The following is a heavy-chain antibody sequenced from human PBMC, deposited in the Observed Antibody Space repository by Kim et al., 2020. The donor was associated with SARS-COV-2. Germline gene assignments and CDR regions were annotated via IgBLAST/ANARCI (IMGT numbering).Heavy chain of an antibody. CDR1: GGTFSSYA. J-gene: IGHJ6*02. V-gene: IGHV1-69*13. D-gene: IGHD3-16*02. CDR2: IIPIFGTA. CDR3: AGGMIMFGGVIDNYGMDV. Sequence: SVKVSCKASGGTFSSYAISWVRQAPGQGLEWMGGIIPIFGTANYAQKFQGRVTITADESTSTAYMELSSLRSEDTAVYYCAGGMIMFGGVIDNYGMDVWGQGTTVTVSS.